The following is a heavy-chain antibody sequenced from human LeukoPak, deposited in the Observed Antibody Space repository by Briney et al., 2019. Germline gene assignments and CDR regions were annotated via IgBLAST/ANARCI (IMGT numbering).Heavy chain of an antibody. CDR2: IYTSGST. CDR3: ARGDSSGWYHFDY. Sequence: PSETVSLTCTVSGGSISSGSYYWSWIRQPAGKGLEWIGRIYTSGSTNYNPSLKSRVTISVDTSKNQFSLKLSSVTAADTAVYYCARGDSSGWYHFDYWGQGTLVTVSS. CDR1: GGSISSGSYY. J-gene: IGHJ4*02. V-gene: IGHV4-61*02. D-gene: IGHD6-19*01.